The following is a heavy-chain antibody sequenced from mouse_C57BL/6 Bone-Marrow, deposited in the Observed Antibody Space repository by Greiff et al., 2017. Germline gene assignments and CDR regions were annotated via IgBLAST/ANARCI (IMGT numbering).Heavy chain of an antibody. J-gene: IGHJ3*01. D-gene: IGHD2-12*01. V-gene: IGHV5-17*01. CDR1: GFTFSDYG. CDR2: ISSGSSTI. Sequence: EVNVVESGGGLVKPGGSLKLSCEASGFTFSDYGMHWVRQAPEKGLEWVAYISSGSSTIYYADTVKGRFTISRDNAKNTLFLQMTSLRSEDTAMYYCAKGYSSWFAYWGQGTLVTVSA. CDR3: AKGYSSWFAY.